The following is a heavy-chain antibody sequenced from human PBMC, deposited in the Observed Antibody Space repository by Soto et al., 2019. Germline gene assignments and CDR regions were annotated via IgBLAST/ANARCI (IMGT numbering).Heavy chain of an antibody. J-gene: IGHJ4*02. CDR3: ARAAPDYYDSSGYYSPFDY. CDR1: GFTLNDFH. D-gene: IGHD3-22*01. Sequence: PGGSLRLSCAASGFTLNDFHMNWIRQAPGQGLEWLCYISSSGTSIYYADSVKGRFTISRDTAKNSLYLQMNSLRAEDTAVYYCARAAPDYYDSSGYYSPFDYWGLGTLVTVSS. V-gene: IGHV3-11*04. CDR2: ISSSGTSI.